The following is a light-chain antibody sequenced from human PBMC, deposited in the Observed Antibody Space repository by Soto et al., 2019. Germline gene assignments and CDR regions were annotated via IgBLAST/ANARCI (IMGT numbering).Light chain of an antibody. CDR2: GAS. CDR1: QSVSNNY. CDR3: KKYGSAPVLT. V-gene: IGKV3-20*01. Sequence: PGTLRRAPEESTTLSSTAIQSVSNNYLAWYQQKPGQAPRLLIYGASSRATGIPDRFSGSASGTDFTITISRLEPEAFAVYYCKKYGSAPVLTFGGGTKVDI. J-gene: IGKJ4*01.